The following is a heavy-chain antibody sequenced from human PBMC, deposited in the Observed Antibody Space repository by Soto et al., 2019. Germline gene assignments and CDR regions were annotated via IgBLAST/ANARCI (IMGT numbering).Heavy chain of an antibody. CDR3: ARHGPTWVAQVLYFDY. CDR2: IYYSGTT. D-gene: IGHD7-27*01. CDR1: GGSSTSSHYY. Sequence: HLQLQESGPRLVKPSETLSLTCTVSGGSSTSSHYYWGWIRQPPGKGLEWIGTIYYSGTTSYHPSLKSRVTIPADTSKNQFSLRLSSVTAADTAVYYCARHGPTWVAQVLYFDYWGQGALVTVSS. V-gene: IGHV4-39*01. J-gene: IGHJ4*02.